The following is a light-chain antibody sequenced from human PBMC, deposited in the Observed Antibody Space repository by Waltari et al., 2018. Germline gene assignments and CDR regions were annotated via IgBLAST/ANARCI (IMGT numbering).Light chain of an antibody. CDR3: QQRSNWPLT. CDR1: RGVRNY. V-gene: IGKV3-11*01. CDR2: GAS. J-gene: IGKJ4*01. Sequence: SRRPSRGVRNYLAWYQQKPGQAPRLLIYGASNRATGIPARFSGSGSGTDFTLTISSLEPEDFAVYYCQQRSNWPLTFGGGTKVEIK.